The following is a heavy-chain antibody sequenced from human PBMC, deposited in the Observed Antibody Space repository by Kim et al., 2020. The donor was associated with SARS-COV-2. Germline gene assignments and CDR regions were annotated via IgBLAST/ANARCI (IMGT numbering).Heavy chain of an antibody. CDR1: GDSISSYY. CDR3: ARGGWSLDY. CDR2: THDSGST. J-gene: IGHJ4*02. Sequence: SETLSLTCTVSGDSISSYYWSWIRQPPGTGLEWIGYTHDSGSTKYNPSLKSRVTLSVDTSRNQFSLTLSSVTAADTAVYYCARGGWSLDYWGQGTLVTVSS. D-gene: IGHD6-19*01. V-gene: IGHV4-59*01.